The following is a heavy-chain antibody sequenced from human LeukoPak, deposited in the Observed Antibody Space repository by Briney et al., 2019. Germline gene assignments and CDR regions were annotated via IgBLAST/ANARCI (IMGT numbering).Heavy chain of an antibody. J-gene: IGHJ4*02. CDR2: ISFNGSNT. Sequence: PGRSLRLSCSASGFRFSTYGMHWLRQAPGKGLEWVAVISFNGSNTYYVDSVKGRFTISRDNSKNTVFLQMNGLRHEDTAVYYCAKDPSGSYYFDYWGQGALVTVSS. CDR3: AKDPSGSYYFDY. CDR1: GFRFSTYG. V-gene: IGHV3-30*18. D-gene: IGHD6-19*01.